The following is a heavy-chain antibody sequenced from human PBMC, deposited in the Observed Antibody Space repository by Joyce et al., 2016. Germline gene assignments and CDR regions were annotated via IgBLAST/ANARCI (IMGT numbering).Heavy chain of an antibody. Sequence: EVQLLESGGGLVQPGGSLRFSCAASGFTFSNYDMTWVRQAPGKGLEWVSAISGSGGSTYYADSVKGRFTISRDNSKNTLYLQMNSLRAEDTAVYYCAKVGDYYDSSGYYYGAYFDYWGQGTLVTVSS. CDR3: AKVGDYYDSSGYYYGAYFDY. CDR2: ISGSGGST. D-gene: IGHD3-22*01. CDR1: GFTFSNYD. J-gene: IGHJ4*02. V-gene: IGHV3-23*01.